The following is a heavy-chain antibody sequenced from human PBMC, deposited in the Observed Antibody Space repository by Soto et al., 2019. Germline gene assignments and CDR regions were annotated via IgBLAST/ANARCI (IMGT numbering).Heavy chain of an antibody. CDR2: IYSGGST. CDR1: GFTVSSNY. Sequence: GGSLRLSCAASGFTVSSNYMSWVRQAPGKGLEWASVIYSGGSTYYADSVKGRFTISRDNSKNTLYLQMNSLRAEDTAVYYCARGTSAPLGYYYYGMDVWGQGTTVTVSS. V-gene: IGHV3-53*01. J-gene: IGHJ6*02. CDR3: ARGTSAPLGYYYYGMDV. D-gene: IGHD2-2*01.